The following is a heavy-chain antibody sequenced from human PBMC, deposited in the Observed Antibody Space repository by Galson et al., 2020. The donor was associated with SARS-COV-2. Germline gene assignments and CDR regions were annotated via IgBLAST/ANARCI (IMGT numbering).Heavy chain of an antibody. V-gene: IGHV4-31*03. Sequence: SETLSLTCTVSGGSISSGGYYWSWIRQHPGKGLEWIGYIYYSGSTYYNPSLKSRVTISVDTSKNQFSLKLSSVTAADTAVYYCAREDLWFGELLTNAFDPWGQGTLVTVSS. CDR3: AREDLWFGELLTNAFDP. D-gene: IGHD3-10*01. CDR1: GGSISSGGYY. CDR2: IYYSGST. J-gene: IGHJ5*02.